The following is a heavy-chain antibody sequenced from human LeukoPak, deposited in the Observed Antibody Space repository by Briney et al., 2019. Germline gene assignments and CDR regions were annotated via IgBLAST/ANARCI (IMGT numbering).Heavy chain of an antibody. CDR1: GGSFSGCY. J-gene: IGHJ4*02. CDR2: INHSGST. CDR3: ARQTGSGLFILP. V-gene: IGHV4-34*01. D-gene: IGHD3/OR15-3a*01. Sequence: SETLSLTCAVYGGSFSGCYSSWIRQPPGKGLEWIGEINHSGSTNYNPSLKSQVSISIDTSKNQFSLRRTSVTAADTAVYYCARQTGSGLFILPGGQGTLVTVSS.